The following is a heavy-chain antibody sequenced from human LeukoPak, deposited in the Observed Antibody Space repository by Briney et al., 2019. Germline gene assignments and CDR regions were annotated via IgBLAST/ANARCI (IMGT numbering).Heavy chain of an antibody. CDR3: ASSLGSYYYDSSALYYFDY. D-gene: IGHD3-22*01. Sequence: SETLSLTCAVSGYSISSGYYWGWIRQPPGKGLGGFGSIYHSGSTYYNPSLKSRVTISVDTSKNQFSLKMSSVTAADTAVYYCASSLGSYYYDSSALYYFDYWGQGTLVTVSS. CDR2: IYHSGST. V-gene: IGHV4-38-2*01. CDR1: GYSISSGYY. J-gene: IGHJ4*02.